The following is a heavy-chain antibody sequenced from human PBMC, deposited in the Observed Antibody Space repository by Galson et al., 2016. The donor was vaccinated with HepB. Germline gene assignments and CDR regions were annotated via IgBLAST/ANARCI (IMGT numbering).Heavy chain of an antibody. CDR2: LYYSGST. J-gene: IGHJ5*02. V-gene: IGHV4-59*01. Sequence: SETLSLTCSVSGGAISDYYWSWIRKSPGKGLEWVGYLYYSGSTNYNHSIKSLVTISIDTSKNQLSLRLRAVTAEDTDVYYCESDIGAPAAWFDPWGQGTLVTVSS. D-gene: IGHD6-25*01. CDR3: ESDIGAPAAWFDP. CDR1: GGAISDYY.